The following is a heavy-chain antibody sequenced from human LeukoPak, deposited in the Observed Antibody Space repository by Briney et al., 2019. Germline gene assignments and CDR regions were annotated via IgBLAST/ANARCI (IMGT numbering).Heavy chain of an antibody. CDR1: GYTFTSYG. CDR2: INTYNGNT. CDR3: ARGKGPSSSWYAWFDP. Sequence: ASVKVSCKASGYTFTSYGISWVRQAPGQGLEWMGWINTYNGNTNYAQKLQGRVTMTTDTSTSTAYMDLRSLRSDDTAVYYCARGKGPSSSWYAWFDPWGQGILVTVSS. J-gene: IGHJ5*02. D-gene: IGHD6-13*01. V-gene: IGHV1-18*01.